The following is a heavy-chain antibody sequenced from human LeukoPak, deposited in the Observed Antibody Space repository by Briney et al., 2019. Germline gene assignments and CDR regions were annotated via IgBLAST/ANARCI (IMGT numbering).Heavy chain of an antibody. Sequence: SQTLPLTCTVSGGSISSGSYYWSWIRQPAGKGLEWIGRIYTSGSTNYNPSLKSRVTISVDTSKNQFSLKLSSVTAADTAVYYCAREVVTGHYYYYYGMDVWGQGTTVTVSS. V-gene: IGHV4-61*02. CDR2: IYTSGST. CDR3: AREVVTGHYYYYYGMDV. CDR1: GGSISSGSYY. J-gene: IGHJ6*02. D-gene: IGHD4-23*01.